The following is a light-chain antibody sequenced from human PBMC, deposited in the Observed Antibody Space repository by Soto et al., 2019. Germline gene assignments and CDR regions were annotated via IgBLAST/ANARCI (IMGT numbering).Light chain of an antibody. CDR3: QQYGGSPPYT. V-gene: IGKV3-20*01. CDR1: QTITSSY. Sequence: VLTQSPGTLSLSPGERATISCRASQTITSSYLAWYQHKPGQAPRLLIYGASSRATGIPHRFSGSGSGTDFTPTISRLEPEDCGVYYCQQYGGSPPYTFGQGTRLEIK. CDR2: GAS. J-gene: IGKJ2*01.